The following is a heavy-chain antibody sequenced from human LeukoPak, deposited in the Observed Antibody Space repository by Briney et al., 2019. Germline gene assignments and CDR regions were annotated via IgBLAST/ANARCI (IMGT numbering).Heavy chain of an antibody. D-gene: IGHD2-2*01. CDR3: ARDWAGEGSSNQLDY. V-gene: IGHV1-18*01. CDR1: GYTFTSYH. J-gene: IGHJ4*02. CDR2: ISNYNRNT. Sequence: ASVKVSCKASGYTFTSYHISWVRQAPGQGLEWMGWISNYNRNTNYAQKLQGRVTLTTDTSTSTAYMELRSLTSDDTAVYYCARDWAGEGSSNQLDYWGQGTLVTVSS.